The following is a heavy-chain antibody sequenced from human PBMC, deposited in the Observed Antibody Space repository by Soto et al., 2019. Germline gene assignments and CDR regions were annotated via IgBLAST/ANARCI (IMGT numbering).Heavy chain of an antibody. V-gene: IGHV4-59*01. Sequence: PSETLSLTCSVSGGSISGSYWSWIRQSPGEGLEWLGYVYYTGSTNYSPSLRSRVSISVDKSKKEFYLSLSSVTAADTDVYLCSRSVSVPVAHNHYWGQGTQVTVSS. J-gene: IGHJ4*02. D-gene: IGHD3-3*01. CDR2: VYYTGST. CDR3: SRSVSVPVAHNHY. CDR1: GGSISGSY.